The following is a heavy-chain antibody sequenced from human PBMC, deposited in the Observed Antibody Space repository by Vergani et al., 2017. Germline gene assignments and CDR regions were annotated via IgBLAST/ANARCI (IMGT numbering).Heavy chain of an antibody. D-gene: IGHD2-15*01. CDR1: NDSVSNTFYY. V-gene: IGHV4-39*01. CDR2: IFYSWST. CDR3: TIHWAGVAANNWFDP. J-gene: IGHJ5*02. Sequence: QVQLQESGPGLVKPSETLSLTCTVSNDSVSNTFYYWGWIRQTPGKGLEWIGSIFYSWSTYYNPSLEGRVTMSVDTTKSQFSLKLSSVTAADTAVYYCTIHWAGVAANNWFDPWGQGTLVTVSS.